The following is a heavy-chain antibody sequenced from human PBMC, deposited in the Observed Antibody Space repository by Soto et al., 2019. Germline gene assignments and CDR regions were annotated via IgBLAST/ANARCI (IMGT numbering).Heavy chain of an antibody. Sequence: SETLSLTCTFSGGSISSGGYYWSWIRQHPGKGLEWIGYIYYSGSTYYNPSLKSRVTISVDTSKNQFSLKLSSVTAADTAVYYCARVDTSMGATCVSYWGQGTLVTVS. CDR1: GGSISSGGYY. CDR3: ARVDTSMGATCVSY. J-gene: IGHJ4*02. V-gene: IGHV4-31*03. D-gene: IGHD1-26*01. CDR2: IYYSGST.